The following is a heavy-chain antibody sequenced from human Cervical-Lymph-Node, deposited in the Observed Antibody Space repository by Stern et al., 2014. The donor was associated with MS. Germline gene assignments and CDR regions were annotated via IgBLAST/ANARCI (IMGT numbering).Heavy chain of an antibody. V-gene: IGHV1-2*02. CDR3: AKSGATFDWLLHNCFDP. Sequence: MQLVESGAEAKKPGASGGVPCWPSGTTSPDYLAHWGGRALGKGLGGLGWFTPKTGATHYAQRFQGRVTITRDTSTTTVYMELNRLRSDDTALYYCAKSGATFDWLLHNCFDPWGQGTLVTVSS. CDR2: FTPKTGAT. CDR1: GTTSPDYL. J-gene: IGHJ5*02. D-gene: IGHD3-9*01.